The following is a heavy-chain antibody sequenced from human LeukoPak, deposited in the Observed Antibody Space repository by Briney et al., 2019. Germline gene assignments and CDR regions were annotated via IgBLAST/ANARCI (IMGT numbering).Heavy chain of an antibody. CDR2: INPNSGGT. Sequence: GASVKVSCKASGYTFTGYYMHWVRQAPGQGPEWMGWINPNSGGTNYAQKFQGRVTMTRDTSISTAYMELSRLRSDDTAVYYCAFYCSSTRCYLGNDYWGQGTLVTVPS. D-gene: IGHD2-2*01. CDR1: GYTFTGYY. V-gene: IGHV1-2*02. CDR3: AFYCSSTRCYLGNDY. J-gene: IGHJ4*02.